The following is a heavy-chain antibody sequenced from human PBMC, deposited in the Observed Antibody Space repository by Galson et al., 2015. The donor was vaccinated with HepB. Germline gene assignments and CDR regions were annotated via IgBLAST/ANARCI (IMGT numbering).Heavy chain of an antibody. CDR1: GFTFSNAW. J-gene: IGHJ3*02. D-gene: IGHD3-10*01. CDR2: IYSGGST. Sequence: SLRLSCAASGFTFSNAWMSWVRQAPGKGLEWGSVIYSGGSTYYADSVKGRFTISRDNSKNTLYLQMNSLRAEDTAVYYCARAMVRGVSKAFDIWGQGTMVTVSS. V-gene: IGHV3-53*01. CDR3: ARAMVRGVSKAFDI.